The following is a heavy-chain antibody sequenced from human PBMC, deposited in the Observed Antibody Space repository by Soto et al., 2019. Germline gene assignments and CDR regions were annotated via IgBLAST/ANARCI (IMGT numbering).Heavy chain of an antibody. CDR2: IYNSGGT. Sequence: PSETLSLACSVSVDSITNYYWTWIRQPPGKGLEWIGYIYNSGGTKYNPSLKSRVTISVDTSKNQFSLKLSSVTAADTAVYYCARELELNWFDPWGQGTLVTVSS. J-gene: IGHJ5*02. D-gene: IGHD1-7*01. V-gene: IGHV4-59*01. CDR3: ARELELNWFDP. CDR1: VDSITNYY.